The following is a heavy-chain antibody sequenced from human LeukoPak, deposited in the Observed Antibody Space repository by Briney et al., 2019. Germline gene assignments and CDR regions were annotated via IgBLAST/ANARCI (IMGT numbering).Heavy chain of an antibody. V-gene: IGHV3-7*03. Sequence: GGSLRLSCEVSGFTFSRHWMSWVRQAPGKGLEWVANINPGGGEKYSVDSVKGRFTIPRDNAKNSVYLQMNSLRAEDTAVYYCAKDSAEYYYDGSGSYYFDYWGQGTLVTVSS. D-gene: IGHD3-22*01. CDR2: INPGGGEK. CDR1: GFTFSRHW. CDR3: AKDSAEYYYDGSGSYYFDY. J-gene: IGHJ4*02.